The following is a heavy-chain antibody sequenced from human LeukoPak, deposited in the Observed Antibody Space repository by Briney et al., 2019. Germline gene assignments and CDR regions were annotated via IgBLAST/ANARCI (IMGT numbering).Heavy chain of an antibody. D-gene: IGHD1-26*01. J-gene: IGHJ4*02. CDR2: INPNNGGP. V-gene: IGHV1-2*02. CDR3: ARDPVGRWSPDLDY. CDR1: GYTFTAYY. Sequence: ASVKVSCKASGYTFTAYYMHWVRQAPGQGLEWMGWINPNNGGPNYAQEFQGRVTMTGDTSISTAYMELSRLRSDDTAVYYCARDPVGRWSPDLDYWGQGTLVTVSS.